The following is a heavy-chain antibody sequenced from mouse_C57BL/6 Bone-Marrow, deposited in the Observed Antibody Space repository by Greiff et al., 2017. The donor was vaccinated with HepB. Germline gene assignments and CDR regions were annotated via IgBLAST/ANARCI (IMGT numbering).Heavy chain of an antibody. V-gene: IGHV1-81*01. CDR3: ARGRYGNYWYFDV. CDR2: IYPRSGNT. CDR1: GYTFTSYG. D-gene: IGHD2-10*02. Sequence: VKLVESGAELARPGASVKLSCKASGYTFTSYGISWVKQRTGQGLEWIGEIYPRSGNTYYNEKFKGKATLTADKSSSTAYMELRSLTSEDSAVYFCARGRYGNYWYFDVWGTGTTVTVSS. J-gene: IGHJ1*03.